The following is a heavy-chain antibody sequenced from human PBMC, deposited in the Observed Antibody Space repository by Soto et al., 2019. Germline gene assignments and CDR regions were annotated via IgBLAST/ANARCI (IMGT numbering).Heavy chain of an antibody. D-gene: IGHD6-6*01. CDR1: GFTFSGYS. J-gene: IGHJ6*03. CDR3: ARSIAARPNYYYYYYMDV. Sequence: GVSLRLSCAASGFTFSGYSMNWVRQAPGKGLEWVSCISSSSSTIYYADSVKGRFTISRDNAKNSLYLQMNSLRAEDTAVYYCARSIAARPNYYYYYYMDVWGKGTTVTVSS. CDR2: ISSSSSTI. V-gene: IGHV3-48*01.